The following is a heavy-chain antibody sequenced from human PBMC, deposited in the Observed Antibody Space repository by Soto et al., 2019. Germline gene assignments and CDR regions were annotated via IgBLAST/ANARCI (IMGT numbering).Heavy chain of an antibody. CDR2: IYYSGST. J-gene: IGHJ4*02. CDR1: GGSISSYY. Sequence: SETLSLTCTVSGGSISSYYWSWIRQPPGKGLEWIGYIYYSGSTNYNPSLKSRVTISVDTSKNQFSLKLSFVTAADTAVYYRARGRGTMVRGVIIPDYWGQGTLVTVSS. CDR3: ARGRGTMVRGVIIPDY. V-gene: IGHV4-59*08. D-gene: IGHD3-10*01.